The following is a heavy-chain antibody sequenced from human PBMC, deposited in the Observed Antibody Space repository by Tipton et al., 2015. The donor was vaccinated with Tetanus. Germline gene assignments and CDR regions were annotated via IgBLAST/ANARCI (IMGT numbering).Heavy chain of an antibody. CDR1: GGSINSPDYS. Sequence: TLSLTCTVSGGSINSPDYSWGWIRQPPGKGLEWIGYIYQSGSTSYNPSLATRVTITAAESKNQFSLNLRSVTAADTAVYYCARDRGQQFVSDWFDPWGQGTLVTVSS. J-gene: IGHJ5*02. V-gene: IGHV4-30-2*01. D-gene: IGHD6-6*01. CDR3: ARDRGQQFVSDWFDP. CDR2: IYQSGST.